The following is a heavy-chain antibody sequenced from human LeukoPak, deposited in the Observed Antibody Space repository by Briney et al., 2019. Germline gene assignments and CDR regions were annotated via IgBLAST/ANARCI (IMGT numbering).Heavy chain of an antibody. D-gene: IGHD6-25*01. CDR2: MNPTSGNT. J-gene: IGHJ4*02. Sequence: ASVKVSCKASGYTFTSYDINWVRQATGQGLEWMGWMNPTSGNTGYAQKFQGRVTITRNTSISTAYMELSSLRSEDTAVYYCARDKNPGIAADWGQGTLVTVSS. CDR3: ARDKNPGIAAD. CDR1: GYTFTSYD. V-gene: IGHV1-8*03.